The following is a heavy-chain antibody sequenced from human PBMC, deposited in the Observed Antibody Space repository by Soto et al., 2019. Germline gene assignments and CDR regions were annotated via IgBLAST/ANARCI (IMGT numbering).Heavy chain of an antibody. D-gene: IGHD6-25*01. V-gene: IGHV3-23*01. J-gene: IGHJ4*02. CDR1: GFTFSSYA. CDR2: ISGSGDFT. Sequence: PGGSLRLSCAASGFTFSSYAMSWVRQAPGKGLEWVSVISGSGDFTFYADSVKGRFTISRDNSKNTLYLQMNSLRAEDTAVYYCAKIRSASDYWGQGTLVTVSS. CDR3: AKIRSASDY.